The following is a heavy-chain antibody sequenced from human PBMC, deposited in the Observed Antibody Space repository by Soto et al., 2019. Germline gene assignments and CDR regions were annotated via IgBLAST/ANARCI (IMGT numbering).Heavy chain of an antibody. CDR2: IYYSGST. D-gene: IGHD3-22*01. J-gene: IGHJ4*02. CDR3: ARYDDSSKFDY. V-gene: IGHV4-59*01. CDR1: GGSISSYY. Sequence: PSETLSLTCTVSGGSISSYYWSWIRQPPGKGLEWIGYIYYSGSTNYNPSLKSRVTISVDTSKNQFSLKLSSVTAADTAVYYCARYDDSSKFDYWGQGTLVTVSS.